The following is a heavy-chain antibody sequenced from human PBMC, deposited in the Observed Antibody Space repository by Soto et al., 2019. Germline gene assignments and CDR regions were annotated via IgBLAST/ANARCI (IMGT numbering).Heavy chain of an antibody. CDR2: IIPILGPA. V-gene: IGHV1-69*16. J-gene: IGHJ4*02. CDR1: GGSIRTYS. CDR3: XXXXXXADHDS. D-gene: IGHD6-13*01. Sequence: QVQLVQSGAEVKKPGSSVKVSCKASGGSIRTYSVSWVRQAPGQGLEWMGGIIPILGPAKYAQKFQGRVTITADESTSTVYMELRSXXXXXXXXXXXXXXXXXADHDSWGQGTRVAVX.